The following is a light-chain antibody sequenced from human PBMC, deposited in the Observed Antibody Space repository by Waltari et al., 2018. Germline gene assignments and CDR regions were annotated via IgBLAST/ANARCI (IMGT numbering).Light chain of an antibody. V-gene: IGLV1-40*01. CDR2: GNN. Sequence: QSVLTQPPSVSGAPGQRVTISCTGSSSNIGAPYDVHWYQQLPQTAPKLLLYGNNNRPSGVPDRVSGSKSGTSASLAITGLQAEDEADYYCQSYDSSLKVVFGGGTKLTVL. J-gene: IGLJ2*01. CDR3: QSYDSSLKVV. CDR1: SSNIGAPYD.